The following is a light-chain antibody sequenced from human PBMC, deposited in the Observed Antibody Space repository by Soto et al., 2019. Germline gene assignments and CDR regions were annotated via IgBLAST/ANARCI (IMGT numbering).Light chain of an antibody. Sequence: QSALTQPASVSGSPGQSITISCTGTNNDVGGYNYVSWFQQHPGKAPKLMIFGVSNRPSGVSNRFSGSKSGNTASLTISGLQAEDEADYYCSSYTRDIRAIFGGGTKLTVL. V-gene: IGLV2-14*03. J-gene: IGLJ2*01. CDR3: SSYTRDIRAI. CDR1: NNDVGGYNY. CDR2: GVS.